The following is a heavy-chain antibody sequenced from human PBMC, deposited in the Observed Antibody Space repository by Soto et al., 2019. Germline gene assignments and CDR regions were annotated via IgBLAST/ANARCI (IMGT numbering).Heavy chain of an antibody. CDR1: GFTFSSYA. J-gene: IGHJ4*02. CDR2: ISGSGGST. D-gene: IGHD3-3*01. V-gene: IGHV3-23*01. Sequence: PGGSLRLSCAASGFTFSSYAMSWVRQAPGKGLEWVSAISGSGGSTYYADSVKGRFTISRDNSKNTLYLQMNSLRAEDTAVYYCANRAWFLEWLSQFDYWGQGTLVTVSS. CDR3: ANRAWFLEWLSQFDY.